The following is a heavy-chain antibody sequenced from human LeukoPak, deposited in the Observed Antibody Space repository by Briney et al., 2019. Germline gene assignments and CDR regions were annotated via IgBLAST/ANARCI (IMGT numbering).Heavy chain of an antibody. J-gene: IGHJ4*02. CDR3: ARGGGSGWYVVY. V-gene: IGHV3-21*01. D-gene: IGHD6-19*01. CDR2: ISSSSSYI. Sequence: GGSLRLSCAASGFTFSSYSMNWVRQAPGKGLEWVSSISSSSSYIYYADSVKGRFTISRGNAKNSLYLQMNSLRAEDTAVYYCARGGGSGWYVVYWGQGTLVTVSS. CDR1: GFTFSSYS.